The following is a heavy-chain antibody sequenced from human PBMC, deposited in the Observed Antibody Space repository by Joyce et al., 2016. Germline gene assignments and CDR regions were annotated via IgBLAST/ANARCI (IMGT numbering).Heavy chain of an antibody. CDR3: ARVVVDTSCYQA. Sequence: QVQLQQWGAGLLKPSETLSLTCAVYGGSGRGYYWSWIRQPPGKGLEWIGEIKYSGTTNYNPSLKSRVTISVETSKNQFSLKLTSVTAADTAIYYCARVVVDTSCYQAWGQGTLVTVSS. J-gene: IGHJ5*02. CDR2: IKYSGTT. CDR1: GGSGRGYY. D-gene: IGHD2-2*01. V-gene: IGHV4-34*01.